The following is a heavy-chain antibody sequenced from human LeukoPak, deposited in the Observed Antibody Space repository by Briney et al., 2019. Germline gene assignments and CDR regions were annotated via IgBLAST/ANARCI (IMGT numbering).Heavy chain of an antibody. V-gene: IGHV4-59*11. Sequence: PSETLALTCTVSGDSISNPYWSWIRQPPGGGLEWIGYIYYSGSTNYNSSLRSRVTISVDRSKKQFSLRLSSVTAADTAVYYCARGDGYNPDAFDTWGQGTMVTVSS. CDR1: GDSISNPY. J-gene: IGHJ3*02. CDR3: ARGDGYNPDAFDT. D-gene: IGHD5-24*01. CDR2: IYYSGST.